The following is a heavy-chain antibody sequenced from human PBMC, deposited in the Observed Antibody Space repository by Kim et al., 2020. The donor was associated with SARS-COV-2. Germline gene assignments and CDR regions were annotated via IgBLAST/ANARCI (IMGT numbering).Heavy chain of an antibody. CDR3: ARGEWELPEAIDY. J-gene: IGHJ4*02. Sequence: NPSLKSRVTISVDTSKNQFSLKLSSVTAADTAVYYCARGEWELPEAIDYWGQGTLVTVSS. D-gene: IGHD1-26*01. V-gene: IGHV4-59*09.